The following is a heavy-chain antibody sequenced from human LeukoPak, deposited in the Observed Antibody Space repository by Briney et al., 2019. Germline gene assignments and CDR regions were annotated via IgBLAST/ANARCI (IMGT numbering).Heavy chain of an antibody. CDR1: GGSISSGSYY. J-gene: IGHJ3*02. CDR3: ARATSFFYGDGKTDAFDI. CDR2: IYTSGST. Sequence: TSETLSLTCTVSGGSISSGSYYWSWIRQPAGKGLEWIVRIYTSGSTNYNPSLKSRVTISVNTSKNQFSLKLSSVTAADTAVYYCARATSFFYGDGKTDAFDIWGQGTMVTVSS. D-gene: IGHD4-17*01. V-gene: IGHV4-61*02.